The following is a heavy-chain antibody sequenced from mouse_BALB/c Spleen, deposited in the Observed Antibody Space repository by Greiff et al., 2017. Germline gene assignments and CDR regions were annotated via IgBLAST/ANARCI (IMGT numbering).Heavy chain of an antibody. V-gene: IGHV1S56*01. CDR1: GYTFTSYY. J-gene: IGHJ1*01. Sequence: QVQLKQSGPELVKPGASVRISCKASGYTFTSYYIHWVKQRPGQGLEWIGWIYPGNVNTKYNEKFKGKATLTADKSSSTAYMQLSSLTSEDSAVYFCAREGTGYWYFDVWGAGTTVTVSS. D-gene: IGHD4-1*01. CDR2: IYPGNVNT. CDR3: AREGTGYWYFDV.